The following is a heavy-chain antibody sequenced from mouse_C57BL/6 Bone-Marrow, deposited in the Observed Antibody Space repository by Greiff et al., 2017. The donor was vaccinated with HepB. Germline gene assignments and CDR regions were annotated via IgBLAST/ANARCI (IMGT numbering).Heavy chain of an antibody. V-gene: IGHV5-4*01. D-gene: IGHD1-1*01. J-gene: IGHJ3*01. CDR2: ISDGGSYT. Sequence: EVQRVESGGGLVKPGGSLKLSCAASGFTFSSYAMSWVRQTPEKRLEWVATISDGGSYTYYPDNVKGRFTISRDNAKNNLYLQMSHLKSEDTAMYYCARDRDYGLPWFAYWGQGTLVTVSA. CDR3: ARDRDYGLPWFAY. CDR1: GFTFSSYA.